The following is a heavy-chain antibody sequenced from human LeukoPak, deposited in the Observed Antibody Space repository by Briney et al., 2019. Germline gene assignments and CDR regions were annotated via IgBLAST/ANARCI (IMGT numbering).Heavy chain of an antibody. Sequence: SETLSLTCAVSGDSIRRFHWSWIRQPPGKGLEWIGEINHSGSTNYNPSLKSRVTISVDTSKNQFSLKLSSVTAADTAVYYCARGPNYGGNSKDFDYWGQGTLVTVSS. D-gene: IGHD4-23*01. V-gene: IGHV4-34*01. CDR1: GDSIRRFH. CDR2: INHSGST. J-gene: IGHJ4*02. CDR3: ARGPNYGGNSKDFDY.